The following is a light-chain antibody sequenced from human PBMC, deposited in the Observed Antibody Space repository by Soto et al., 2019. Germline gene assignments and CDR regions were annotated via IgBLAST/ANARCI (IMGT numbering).Light chain of an antibody. J-gene: IGKJ4*01. CDR3: QQLNSPLT. CDR1: QDISSW. V-gene: IGKV1-12*01. Sequence: DIQMTQSPSSVSASVGDRVTITGRASQDISSWLAWYQQNPGKAPNLLIYAASSLQSGVPSRFSGSGSGTDFTPTISNLQPEDSAIYYCQQLNSPLTFAGGTKVDIK. CDR2: AAS.